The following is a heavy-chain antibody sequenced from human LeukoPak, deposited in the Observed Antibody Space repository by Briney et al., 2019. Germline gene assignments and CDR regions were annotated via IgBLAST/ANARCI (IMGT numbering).Heavy chain of an antibody. CDR2: IYTSGST. D-gene: IGHD3-16*01. CDR3: AGGGATEYYYYMDV. CDR1: GGSISSYY. V-gene: IGHV4-4*09. Sequence: PSETLSLTCTVSGGSISSYYWSWIRQPPGKGLEWIGYIYTSGSTNYNPSLKSRVTISVDTSKNQFSLKLSSVTAADTAVYYCAGGGATEYYYYMDVWGKGTTVTVSS. J-gene: IGHJ6*03.